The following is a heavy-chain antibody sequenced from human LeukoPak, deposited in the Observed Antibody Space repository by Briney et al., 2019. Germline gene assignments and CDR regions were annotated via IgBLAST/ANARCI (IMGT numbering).Heavy chain of an antibody. J-gene: IGHJ4*02. CDR3: VKDRCDRTTCPEV. CDR1: GFTFSTYA. V-gene: IGHV3-23*01. CDR2: ISGSGGST. D-gene: IGHD2-2*01. Sequence: GGSLRLFCTASGFTFSTYAMSWVRQAPGDGLEWVSGISGSGGSTYYTDSVKGRFTISRDNSKNTLHLQMSSLRAEDTALYYCVKDRCDRTTCPEVWGQGTLVTVSS.